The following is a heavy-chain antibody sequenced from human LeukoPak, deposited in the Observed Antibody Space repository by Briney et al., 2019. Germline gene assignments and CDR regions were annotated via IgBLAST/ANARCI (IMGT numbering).Heavy chain of an antibody. J-gene: IGHJ4*02. D-gene: IGHD3-22*01. Sequence: PSGTLSLTCAVSGGSISSSSYYWGWIRQPPGKGLEWIGSIYYSGSTYYNPSLKSRVTISVDTSKNQFSLKLSSVTAADTAVYYCARRFYYDSSGYYRNGIIDYWGQGTLVTVSS. CDR2: IYYSGST. CDR3: ARRFYYDSSGYYRNGIIDY. CDR1: GGSISSSSYY. V-gene: IGHV4-39*01.